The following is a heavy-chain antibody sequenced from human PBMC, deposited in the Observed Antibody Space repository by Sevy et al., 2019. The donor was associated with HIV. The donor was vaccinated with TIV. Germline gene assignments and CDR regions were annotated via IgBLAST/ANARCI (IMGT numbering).Heavy chain of an antibody. D-gene: IGHD3-16*01. Sequence: GGSLRLSCTVSGFTFNNYGMHWVRQTPGRGLEWVSGLWYDGTNKFYADSVQGRFTISRDNTMNTLYLQMDSLGVDDTAVYYCVRDWGGGATPYFDYWGQGALVTVSS. V-gene: IGHV3-33*01. CDR2: LWYDGTNK. CDR1: GFTFNNYG. J-gene: IGHJ4*02. CDR3: VRDWGGGATPYFDY.